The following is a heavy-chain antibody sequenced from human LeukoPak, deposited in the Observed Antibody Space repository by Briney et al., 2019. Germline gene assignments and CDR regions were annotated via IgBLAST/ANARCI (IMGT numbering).Heavy chain of an antibody. J-gene: IGHJ5*02. V-gene: IGHV4-4*02. CDR3: ARDYDVLTAYPPTQLFDP. D-gene: IGHD3-9*01. Sequence: SGTLSLTCAVSGGSISSSNWWNWVRQPPGKGLEWIGEIHHSGSTHYNPSFKSRVTISVDKSKNQFSLKLSSVTAADTAVYYCARDYDVLTAYPPTQLFDPWGQGTLVTVSS. CDR1: GGSISSSNW. CDR2: IHHSGST.